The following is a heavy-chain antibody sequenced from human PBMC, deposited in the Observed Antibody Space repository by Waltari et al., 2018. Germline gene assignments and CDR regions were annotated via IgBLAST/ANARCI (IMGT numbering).Heavy chain of an antibody. V-gene: IGHV3-48*01. J-gene: IGHJ3*02. CDR2: ISSSSSTI. Sequence: EVQLVESGGGLVQPGGSLRLSCAASGFTFRSYSLNWVRQAPGKGLECVSYISSSSSTIYYADSVKGRFTISRDNAKNSLYLQMNSLRAEDTAVYYCARGELRAAFDIWGQGTMVTVSS. D-gene: IGHD1-26*01. CDR1: GFTFRSYS. CDR3: ARGELRAAFDI.